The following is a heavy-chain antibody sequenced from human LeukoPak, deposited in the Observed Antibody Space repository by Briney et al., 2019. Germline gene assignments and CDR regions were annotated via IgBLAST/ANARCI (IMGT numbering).Heavy chain of an antibody. CDR3: ARGYYDSSGPRLDY. J-gene: IGHJ4*02. V-gene: IGHV4-34*01. Sequence: ASETLSLTCAVYGGSFSGYYWSWIRQPPGKGLEWIGEINHSGSTNYNPSLKSRVTISVDTSKNQFSLKLSSVTAADTAVYYCARGYYDSSGPRLDYWGQGTLVTVSS. CDR2: INHSGST. D-gene: IGHD3-22*01. CDR1: GGSFSGYY.